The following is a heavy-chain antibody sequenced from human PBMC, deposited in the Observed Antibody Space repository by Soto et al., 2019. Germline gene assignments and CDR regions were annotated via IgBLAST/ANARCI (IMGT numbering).Heavy chain of an antibody. Sequence: PSETLSLTCTVSGGSISSGGYYWSWIRQHPGKGLEWIGYIYYSGSTYYNPSLKSRVTISVDTSKNQFSLKLSSVTAADTAVYYCARAFPGMGTPRQYYYYGMDVWGQGTTVTVSS. D-gene: IGHD1-1*01. CDR2: IYYSGST. J-gene: IGHJ6*02. CDR1: GGSISSGGYY. V-gene: IGHV4-31*03. CDR3: ARAFPGMGTPRQYYYYGMDV.